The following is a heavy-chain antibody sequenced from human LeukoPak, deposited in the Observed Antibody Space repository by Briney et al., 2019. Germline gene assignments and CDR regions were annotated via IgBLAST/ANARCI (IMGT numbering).Heavy chain of an antibody. CDR2: IYHSGST. CDR1: GYSISSGYY. D-gene: IGHD6-19*01. CDR3: ARGQARLSWFDP. V-gene: IGHV4-38-2*02. J-gene: IGHJ5*02. Sequence: PSETLSLTCTVSGYSISSGYYWGWIRQPPGKGLEWIGGIYHSGSTYYKPSLKSRVTISVDASKNQFSLKLSSVTAADTAVYYCARGQARLSWFDPWGQGTLVNVSS.